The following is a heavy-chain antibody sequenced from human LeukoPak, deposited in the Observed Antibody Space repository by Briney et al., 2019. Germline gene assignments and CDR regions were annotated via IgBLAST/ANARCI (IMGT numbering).Heavy chain of an antibody. CDR2: IYPGDSDT. CDR1: GYSFTSYW. D-gene: IGHD5-18*01. Sequence: GESLKISCKGSGYSFTSYWIGWVRPMPGKGVEWMGIIYPGDSDTRYSPSFQGQVTISADRSISTAYLRWSSLKASDTAMYYCARLGEQLWLARFDPWGQGTLVTVSS. CDR3: ARLGEQLWLARFDP. J-gene: IGHJ5*02. V-gene: IGHV5-51*01.